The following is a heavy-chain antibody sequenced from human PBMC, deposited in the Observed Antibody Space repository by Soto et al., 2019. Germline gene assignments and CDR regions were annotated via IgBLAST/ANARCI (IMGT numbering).Heavy chain of an antibody. J-gene: IGHJ5*02. D-gene: IGHD6-13*01. V-gene: IGHV1-8*01. CDR2: MKPSTGDS. CDR3: ARGGPAAGFDL. CDR1: GYTFITNE. Sequence: ASVKVSCKASGYTFITNEINWVRQASGQGLEWMGWMKPSTGDSGSDPDFQGRITMTRDTATSTAYMELSSLKFEDTAVYYCARGGPAAGFDLWGQGSLVTFSS.